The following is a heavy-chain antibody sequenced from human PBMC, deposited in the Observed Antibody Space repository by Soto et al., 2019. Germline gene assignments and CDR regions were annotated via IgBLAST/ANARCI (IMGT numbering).Heavy chain of an antibody. CDR1: GYTFTSYG. D-gene: IGHD4-17*01. CDR3: ARFKVTTPNDY. J-gene: IGHJ4*02. CDR2: ISAYNGNT. Sequence: ASVKVSCKASGYTFTSYGISWVRHAPGQGLEWMGWISAYNGNTNYAQKLQSRVTMITVTSTSAAYMELRSLRSDDTAVYYCARFKVTTPNDYWGQGTLVTVSS. V-gene: IGHV1-18*01.